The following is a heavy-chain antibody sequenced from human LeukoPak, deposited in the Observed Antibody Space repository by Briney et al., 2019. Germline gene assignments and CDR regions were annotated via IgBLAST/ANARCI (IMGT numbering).Heavy chain of an antibody. CDR2: ISYDGNNT. D-gene: IGHD4-23*01. Sequence: GGSLTPSCPASGFTSTSYAMHWVRQAPGKGLEWVAVISYDGNNTYYADSVKGRFTISRDNSKNTPYLQMNSLRAEDTAVYCCARDPTVVERFDYWGQGTLVTVSS. V-gene: IGHV3-30-3*01. CDR3: ARDPTVVERFDY. CDR1: GFTSTSYA. J-gene: IGHJ4*01.